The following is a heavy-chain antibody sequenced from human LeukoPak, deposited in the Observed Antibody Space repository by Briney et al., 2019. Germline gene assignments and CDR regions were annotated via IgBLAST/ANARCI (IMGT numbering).Heavy chain of an antibody. CDR3: AREKTTNYYGSGSYLWYFDL. D-gene: IGHD3-10*01. CDR1: GGSISSYY. Sequence: SETLSLTCTVSGGSISSYYWSWIQQPAGKGLEWIGRIYTSGSTNYNPSLKSRVTMSVDTSKNQFSLKLSSVTAADTAVYYCAREKTTNYYGSGSYLWYFDLWGRGTLVTVSS. J-gene: IGHJ2*01. V-gene: IGHV4-4*07. CDR2: IYTSGST.